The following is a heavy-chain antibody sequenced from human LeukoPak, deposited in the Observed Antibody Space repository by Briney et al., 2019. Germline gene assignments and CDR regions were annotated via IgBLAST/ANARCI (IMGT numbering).Heavy chain of an antibody. D-gene: IGHD2-21*02. CDR2: MYTGGGR. Sequence: GGSLGLSCAASGFSVSNYYMSWVRQPPGKGLEWVSVMYTGGGRYYGDSVKGRFSISRDNSKNTVFLQMNSLRVADTALYYCTRGQSYCGADCYSDSGQGTLVTASS. V-gene: IGHV3-66*01. CDR1: GFSVSNYY. J-gene: IGHJ4*02. CDR3: TRGQSYCGADCYSD.